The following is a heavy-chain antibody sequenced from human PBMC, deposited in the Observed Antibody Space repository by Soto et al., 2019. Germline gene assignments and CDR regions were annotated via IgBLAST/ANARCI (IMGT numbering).Heavy chain of an antibody. CDR1: GFTYSDYA. D-gene: IGHD6-19*01. J-gene: IGHJ4*02. CDR2: VSHDGRNT. V-gene: IGHV3-30*18. Sequence: GESLKISCAASGFTYSDYAMHWVRQAPGKGLEWVAVVSHDGRNTHYADSVKGRFTISRDSSKNTVSLEMTSLRAEDTAVYYCAKGGRQWLVTSDFNYWGQGALVTVSS. CDR3: AKGGRQWLVTSDFNY.